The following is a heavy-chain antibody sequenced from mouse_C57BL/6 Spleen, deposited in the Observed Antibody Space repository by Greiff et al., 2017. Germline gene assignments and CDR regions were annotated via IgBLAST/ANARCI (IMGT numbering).Heavy chain of an antibody. Sequence: VQLQQSGPELVKPGASVKISCKASGYSFTDYNMNWVKQSNGKSLEWIGVINPNYGTTSYNQKFKGKATLTVDQSSSTAYMQLNSLTSEDAAVDYCARPYGSPYWYFDVWGTGTTVTVSS. V-gene: IGHV1-39*01. CDR1: GYSFTDYN. CDR2: INPNYGTT. J-gene: IGHJ1*03. CDR3: ARPYGSPYWYFDV. D-gene: IGHD1-1*01.